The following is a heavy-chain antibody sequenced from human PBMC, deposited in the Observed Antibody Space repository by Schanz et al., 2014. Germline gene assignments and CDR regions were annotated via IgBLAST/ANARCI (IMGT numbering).Heavy chain of an antibody. D-gene: IGHD5-18*01. Sequence: EVQLVESGGGLIQPGGSLRLSCAASGFGFSSYSMTWVRQAPGKGLEWVSFVHPGGSTYYPDSVKGRFTISRDNFKGALYLQMSSLRAEDTAVYYCAKDAENTAMITDYFDYWGQGTLVTVSS. CDR1: GFGFSSYS. V-gene: IGHV3-53*01. CDR3: AKDAENTAMITDYFDY. CDR2: VHPGGST. J-gene: IGHJ4*02.